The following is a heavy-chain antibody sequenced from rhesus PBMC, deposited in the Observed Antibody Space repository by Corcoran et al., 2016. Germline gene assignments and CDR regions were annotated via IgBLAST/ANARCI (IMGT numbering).Heavy chain of an antibody. CDR1: GGSISNYY. Sequence: QLQLQESGPGLVKSSETLSVTCAVSGGSISNYYWSWIRQPPGKGLGWIGHSYGSGSNTQYTPALKSRVSLSADTSKNQVSLRLTSVTAADTAVYYCARHVWGWGQGVLVTVSA. V-gene: IGHV4-169*01. D-gene: IGHD3-3*01. CDR3: ARHVWG. CDR2: SYGSGSNT. J-gene: IGHJ4*01.